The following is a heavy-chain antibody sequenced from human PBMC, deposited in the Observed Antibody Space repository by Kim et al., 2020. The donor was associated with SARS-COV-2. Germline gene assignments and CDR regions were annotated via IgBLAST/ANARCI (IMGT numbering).Heavy chain of an antibody. D-gene: IGHD6-13*01. CDR3: ARFLSSSSWYPFDY. CDR2: MNPNSGNT. CDR1: GYTFTSYD. V-gene: IGHV1-8*01. Sequence: ASVKVSCKASGYTFTSYDINWVRQATGQGLEWMGWMNPNSGNTGYAQKFQGRVTMTRNTSISTAYMELSSLRSEDTAVYYCARFLSSSSWYPFDYWGQGTLVTVSS. J-gene: IGHJ4*02.